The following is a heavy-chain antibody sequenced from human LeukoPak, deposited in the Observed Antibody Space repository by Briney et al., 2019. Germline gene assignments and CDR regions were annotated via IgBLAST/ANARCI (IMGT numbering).Heavy chain of an antibody. D-gene: IGHD2-2*02. CDR2: IYHNGTP. J-gene: IGHJ6*02. CDR1: VGSISSGNW. Sequence: NPSETLSLTCGVSVGSISSGNWWSWVRQSPGKGLEWIGEIYHNGTPNYNPSLKSRVTISADTFKNHLSLKLTSVTAADTAVYYCATAPILRGEGGEHYKYGMDVWGQGTTVIVSS. CDR3: ATAPILRGEGGEHYKYGMDV. V-gene: IGHV4/OR15-8*01.